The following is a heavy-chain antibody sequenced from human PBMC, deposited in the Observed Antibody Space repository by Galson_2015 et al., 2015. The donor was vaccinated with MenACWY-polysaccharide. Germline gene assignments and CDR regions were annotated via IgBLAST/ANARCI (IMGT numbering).Heavy chain of an antibody. CDR2: ISGGGDST. D-gene: IGHD3-10*01. V-gene: IGHV3-23*01. Sequence: SLRLSCAASKFTFSDYAMNWVRQAPGKGLEWVSAISGGGDSTFYADSVRGRFTIPRDNSKNTLYLQMNSLRAEDTAVFYCAKVTYGSGSYHPYAMDVWGQGTTVTVSS. CDR3: AKVTYGSGSYHPYAMDV. CDR1: KFTFSDYA. J-gene: IGHJ6*02.